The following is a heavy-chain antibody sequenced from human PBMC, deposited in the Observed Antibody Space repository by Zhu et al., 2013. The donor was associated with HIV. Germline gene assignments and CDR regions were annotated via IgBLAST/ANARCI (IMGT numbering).Heavy chain of an antibody. CDR1: GYTFTDYC. J-gene: IGHJ4*02. CDR3: ASYSGYSI. Sequence: EVQLVQSGAEVKKPGATVKISCKISGYTFTDYCMHWVQQAPGKGLEWMGLVDPNNGNAGYAQNFQGRLTMTRDTSINTAYMELSSLRSEDTAVYYCASYSGYSIWGQGTLVTVSS. D-gene: IGHD5-12*01. CDR2: VDPNNGNA. V-gene: IGHV1-69-2*01.